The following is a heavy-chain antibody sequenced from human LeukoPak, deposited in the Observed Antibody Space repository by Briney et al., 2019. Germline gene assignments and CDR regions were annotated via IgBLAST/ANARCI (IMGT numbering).Heavy chain of an antibody. V-gene: IGHV3-30*02. CDR2: IRFDGSNK. J-gene: IGHJ4*02. Sequence: GGSLRLSCAASGFTFSSYGMHWVRQAPGKGLEWVAFIRFDGSNKYYTDSVKGRFTLSRDNSKNTLYLQINSLRAEDTAVYYCAKFNRQYCSSTSCYGGFDYWGQGTLVTVSS. CDR3: AKFNRQYCSSTSCYGGFDY. D-gene: IGHD2-2*01. CDR1: GFTFSSYG.